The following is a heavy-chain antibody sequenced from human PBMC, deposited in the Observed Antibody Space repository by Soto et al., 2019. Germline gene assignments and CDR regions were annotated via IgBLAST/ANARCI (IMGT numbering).Heavy chain of an antibody. V-gene: IGHV1-8*01. Sequence: QVQLVQSGAEVKKPGASVKVSCKASGYTFTGYDINWVRQATGQGLEWVGWMNPNSGNTGYAQKFQGRVTMTRNNAISTAHRALSSLRSEGTAVYYCAIERSRSSDYWGQGPLVTVSS. CDR3: AIERSRSSDY. CDR2: MNPNSGNT. CDR1: GYTFTGYD. D-gene: IGHD1-26*01. J-gene: IGHJ4*02.